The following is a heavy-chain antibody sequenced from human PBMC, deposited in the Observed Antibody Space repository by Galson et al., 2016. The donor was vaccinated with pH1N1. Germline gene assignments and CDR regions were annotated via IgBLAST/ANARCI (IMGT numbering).Heavy chain of an antibody. CDR3: ARETDTAPVTAFDY. CDR1: GGSMTNYY. Sequence: ETLSLTCTVSGGSMTNYYYNWIRQPPGKGLEWIGYIYYSGDTTFNPSLESRVTMSVDTSKNQFSLRLSSVTAADTAVYFCARETDTAPVTAFDYWGQGMLVTVSS. CDR2: IYYSGDT. D-gene: IGHD5-18*01. V-gene: IGHV4-59*01. J-gene: IGHJ4*02.